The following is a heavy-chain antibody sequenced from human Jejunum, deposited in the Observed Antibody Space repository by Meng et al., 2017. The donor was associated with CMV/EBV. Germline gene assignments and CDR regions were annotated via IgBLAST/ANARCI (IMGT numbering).Heavy chain of an antibody. D-gene: IGHD6-25*01. CDR1: GFTFGSYA. CDR3: AKLPRKAATYFDY. V-gene: IGHV3-23*03. J-gene: IGHJ4*02. Sequence: SGFTFGSYAMSVVRQAPGQGLEWVSVIYGAASSIYYADSVKGRFTISRDDSKNTLYMQMNALRAEDTAVYYCAKLPRKAATYFDYWGQGTLVTVSS. CDR2: IYGAASSI.